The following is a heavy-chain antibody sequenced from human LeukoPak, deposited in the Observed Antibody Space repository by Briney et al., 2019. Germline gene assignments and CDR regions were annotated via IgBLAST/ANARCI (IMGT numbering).Heavy chain of an antibody. V-gene: IGHV3-20*04. CDR3: ARVYGSGFDY. D-gene: IGHD3-10*01. Sequence: PGGSLRLSCAASGFTFSSYAMSWVRQAPGKGLEWVSGINWNGGSTGYADSVKGRFTISRDNAKNSLYLQMNSLRAEDTALYYCARVYGSGFDYWGQGTLVTVSS. J-gene: IGHJ4*02. CDR2: INWNGGST. CDR1: GFTFSSYA.